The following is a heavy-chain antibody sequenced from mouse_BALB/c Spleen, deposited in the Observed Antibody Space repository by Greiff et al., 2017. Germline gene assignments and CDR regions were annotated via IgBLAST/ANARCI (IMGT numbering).Heavy chain of an antibody. Sequence: EVMLVESGGGLVKPGGSLKLSCAASGFTFSSYAMSWVRQTPEKRLEWVASISSGGSTYYPDSVKGRFTISRDNARNILYLQMSSLRSEDTAMYYCARVNYYDNWGKGTLVTVSA. CDR1: GFTFSSYA. D-gene: IGHD2-4*01. CDR3: ARVNYYDN. CDR2: ISSGGST. J-gene: IGHJ3*01. V-gene: IGHV5-6-5*01.